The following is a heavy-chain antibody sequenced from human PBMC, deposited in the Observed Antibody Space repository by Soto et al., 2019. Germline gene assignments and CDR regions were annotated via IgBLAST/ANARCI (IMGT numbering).Heavy chain of an antibody. J-gene: IGHJ6*02. Sequence: CKASGDTGTGYYMHGGRQATGQGLEWMGWINPNSGGTNYAQKFQGRVTMTRDTSISTAYMELSRLRSDDTAVYYCALFVVVPAAMDVWGQGTTVTVSS. D-gene: IGHD2-2*01. V-gene: IGHV1-2*02. CDR1: GDTGTGYY. CDR3: ALFVVVPAAMDV. CDR2: INPNSGGT.